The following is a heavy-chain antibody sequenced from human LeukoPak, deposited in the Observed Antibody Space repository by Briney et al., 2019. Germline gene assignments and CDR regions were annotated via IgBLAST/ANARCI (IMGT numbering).Heavy chain of an antibody. Sequence: GRSLRLSCAASRFTFSSYGMHWVRQAPGKGLEWGAVISYDGSNKYYADSVKGRFTISRDNSKNTLYLQMNSLRAEDTAVYYCAKDHRGSSWYPNFDYWGQGTLVTVSS. CDR2: ISYDGSNK. V-gene: IGHV3-30*18. CDR1: RFTFSSYG. D-gene: IGHD6-13*01. CDR3: AKDHRGSSWYPNFDY. J-gene: IGHJ4*02.